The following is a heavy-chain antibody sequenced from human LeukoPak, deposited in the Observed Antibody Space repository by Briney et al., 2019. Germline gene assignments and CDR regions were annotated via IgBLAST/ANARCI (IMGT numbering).Heavy chain of an antibody. CDR3: ARGGYYESSAYRIFDY. V-gene: IGHV1-2*02. Sequence: ASVKVSCKASGYTFTDYYMHWVRQAPGQGLEWMGWINPNCGGANYAQQFQGRVTMTRDTSISTAYMELSRLRSDDTAVYYCARGGYYESSAYRIFDYWGQGTLVTVSS. J-gene: IGHJ4*02. D-gene: IGHD3-22*01. CDR2: INPNCGGA. CDR1: GYTFTDYY.